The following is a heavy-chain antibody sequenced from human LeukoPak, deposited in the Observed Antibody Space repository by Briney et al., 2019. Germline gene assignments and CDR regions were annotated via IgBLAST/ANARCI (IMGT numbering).Heavy chain of an antibody. J-gene: IGHJ4*02. D-gene: IGHD4-17*01. V-gene: IGHV3-23*01. CDR2: ISDGGYTT. Sequence: GGSLTLSCAASEFSFSSYAMSWVSQAPGKGLEWVSLISDGGYTTYYADFVKGRFTISRDNSKNTLYLQVNSLRAEDTAVYYCARGRDYGECDYWGQGTLVTVSS. CDR1: EFSFSSYA. CDR3: ARGRDYGECDY.